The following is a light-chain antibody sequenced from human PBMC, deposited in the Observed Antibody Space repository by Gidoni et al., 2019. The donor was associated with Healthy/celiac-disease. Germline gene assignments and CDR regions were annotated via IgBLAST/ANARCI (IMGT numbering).Light chain of an antibody. Sequence: DIQMTQSPSSLSASVGDRVTITCRASQSISSYLNWYQQNPGKAPKLLIYAASSLQSGVPSRFSGSGSGTDFTLTISSLQPEDFATYYCQQSYSTTFTGTFGQGTKVEIK. CDR2: AAS. CDR1: QSISSY. J-gene: IGKJ1*01. V-gene: IGKV1-39*01. CDR3: QQSYSTTFTGT.